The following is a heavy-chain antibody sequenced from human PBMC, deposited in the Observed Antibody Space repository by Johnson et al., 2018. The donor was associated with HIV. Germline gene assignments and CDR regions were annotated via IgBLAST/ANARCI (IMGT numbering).Heavy chain of an antibody. V-gene: IGHV3-9*01. J-gene: IGHJ3*02. CDR1: GFTFDNYA. CDR3: ARAYYNFWSGYAFDI. Sequence: VQLVESGGGLVQPGRSLRLSCAGSGFTFDNYAMHWVRQAPGKGLEWVSGISWNSGSIAYVDSVKGRFTISRDNAKNSLYLQMNSLRAEDTAVYYCARAYYNFWSGYAFDIWGQGTMVTVSS. D-gene: IGHD3-3*01. CDR2: ISWNSGSI.